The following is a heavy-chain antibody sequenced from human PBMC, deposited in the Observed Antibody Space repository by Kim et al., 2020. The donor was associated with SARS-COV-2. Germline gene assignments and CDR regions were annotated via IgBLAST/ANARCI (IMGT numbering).Heavy chain of an antibody. CDR3: ARHNRIAAYYYYYYYMDV. V-gene: IGHV4-59*08. Sequence: KSRVTISVDTSKNQFSLKLSSVTAADTAVYYCARHNRIAAYYYYYYYMDVWGKGTTVTVSS. J-gene: IGHJ6*03. D-gene: IGHD6-6*01.